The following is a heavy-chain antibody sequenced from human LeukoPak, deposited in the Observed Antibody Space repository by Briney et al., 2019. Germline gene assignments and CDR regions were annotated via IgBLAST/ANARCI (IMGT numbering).Heavy chain of an antibody. CDR1: GGSISSGDYS. D-gene: IGHD3-10*01. CDR3: ARVRGAPKLWFDP. CDR2: IYYSGST. Sequence: SETLSLTCTVSGGSISSGDYSWSWIRQPPGKGLEWIGYIYYSGSTYYNPSLKSRVTISVDTSKNQFSLKLSSVTAADTAVYYCARVRGAPKLWFDPWGQGTLVTVSS. V-gene: IGHV4-30-4*01. J-gene: IGHJ5*02.